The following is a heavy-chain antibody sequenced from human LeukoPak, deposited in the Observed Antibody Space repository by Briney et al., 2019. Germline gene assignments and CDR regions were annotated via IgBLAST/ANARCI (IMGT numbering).Heavy chain of an antibody. CDR3: ARDAPYYYDSSGYFFDY. CDR1: GYTFTSYA. D-gene: IGHD3-22*01. CDR2: INTNTGNP. J-gene: IGHJ4*02. V-gene: IGHV7-4-1*02. Sequence: GASVKVSCKASGYTFTSYAMNWVRQAPGQGLEWMGWINTNTGNPTYAQGFTGRSVFSLDTSVSTAYLQISSLKAEDTAVYYCARDAPYYYDSSGYFFDYWGQGTLVTVSS.